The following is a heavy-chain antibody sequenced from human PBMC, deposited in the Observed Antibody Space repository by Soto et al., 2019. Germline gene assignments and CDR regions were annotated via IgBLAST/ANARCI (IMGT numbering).Heavy chain of an antibody. CDR3: AKAGVGYYDSSGYLDY. CDR2: ISGSGGST. V-gene: IGHV3-23*01. CDR1: GFTFSSYA. D-gene: IGHD3-22*01. J-gene: IGHJ4*02. Sequence: LRLSCAASGFTFSSYAMSGVRQAPGKGLEWVSAISGSGGSTYYADSVKGRFTISRDNSKNTLYLQMNSLRAEDTAVYYCAKAGVGYYDSSGYLDYWGQGTLVTVSS.